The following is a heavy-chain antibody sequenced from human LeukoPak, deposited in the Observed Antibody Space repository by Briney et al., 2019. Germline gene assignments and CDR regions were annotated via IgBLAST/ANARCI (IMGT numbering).Heavy chain of an antibody. D-gene: IGHD5-12*01. J-gene: IGHJ6*03. CDR1: GFTFSSYW. V-gene: IGHV3-74*01. CDR2: VNSDGTGT. CDR3: IRTLIVATSPYMDV. Sequence: GGSLRLSCAASGFTFSSYWMHWVRQAPGKGLVWVSRVNSDGTGTTYADSVEGRFTISRDNAKNTLYLQMNSLRAEDTTIYYCIRTLIVATSPYMDVWGKGTTVTVSS.